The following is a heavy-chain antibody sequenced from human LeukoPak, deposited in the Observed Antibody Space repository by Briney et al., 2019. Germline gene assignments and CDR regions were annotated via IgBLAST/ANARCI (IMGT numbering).Heavy chain of an antibody. D-gene: IGHD3-22*01. J-gene: IGHJ4*02. CDR3: ARNGDYYEKSGYYYLSDF. CDR1: GGSINNYY. Sequence: SETLSLTCTVSGGSINNYYWSWIRQPPGKGLEYIGYIYYSGSANYNPSLKSRVTISVDPSKNQFSLKLSSVTAADTAVYYCARNGDYYEKSGYYYLSDFWGQGTLVTVSS. CDR2: IYYSGSA. V-gene: IGHV4-59*01.